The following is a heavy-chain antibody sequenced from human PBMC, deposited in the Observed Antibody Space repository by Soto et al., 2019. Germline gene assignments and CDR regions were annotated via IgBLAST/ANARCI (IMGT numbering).Heavy chain of an antibody. D-gene: IGHD3-16*01. CDR3: ARHAAYDSVWGKSDGSDY. V-gene: IGHV4-39*01. CDR1: VGSISSNSYY. J-gene: IGHJ4*02. CDR2: MYYSGAT. Sequence: QLQLQESGPGLVKPSETLSLACTVSVGSISSNSYYWDWIRQPPGKGLEWIGSMYYSGATYHNPALQRRVTISVDTSKNQFSLHLSSVTAADTAVYYCARHAAYDSVWGKSDGSDYWGQGTLVTVSS.